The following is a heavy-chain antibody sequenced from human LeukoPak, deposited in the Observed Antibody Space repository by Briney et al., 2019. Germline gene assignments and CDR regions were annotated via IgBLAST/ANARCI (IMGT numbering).Heavy chain of an antibody. Sequence: PSETLSLTCTVSGGSISSSSYYWGWIRQPPGKGLEWIGVINHSGSTDYNPSLKSRVTISVDTSKNQFSLKLSSVTAADTAVYYCARGFSGSFYYYYYMDVWGKGTTVTVSS. J-gene: IGHJ6*03. D-gene: IGHD1-26*01. CDR2: INHSGST. V-gene: IGHV4-39*07. CDR1: GGSISSSSYY. CDR3: ARGFSGSFYYYYYMDV.